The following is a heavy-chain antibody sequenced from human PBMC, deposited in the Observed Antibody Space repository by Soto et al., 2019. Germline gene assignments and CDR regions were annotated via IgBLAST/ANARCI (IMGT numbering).Heavy chain of an antibody. V-gene: IGHV1-3*01. CDR1: GYTFTSYA. D-gene: IGHD3-3*01. CDR3: ARSVIGDDFWSGYHTAYYYHYMDV. Sequence: ASVKVSCKASGYTFTSYAMHWVRQAPGQRLEWMGWINAGNGNTKYSQKFQGRVTITRDTSASTAYMELSSLRSEDTAVYYCARSVIGDDFWSGYHTAYYYHYMDVWGKGATVTVSS. J-gene: IGHJ6*03. CDR2: INAGNGNT.